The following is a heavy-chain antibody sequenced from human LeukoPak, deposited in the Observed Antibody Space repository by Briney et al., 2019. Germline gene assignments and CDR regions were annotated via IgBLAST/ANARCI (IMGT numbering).Heavy chain of an antibody. CDR3: AREGGRIAAAGTVYMDV. D-gene: IGHD6-13*01. CDR2: IYSGGST. CDR1: GFTVSSKY. V-gene: IGHV3-53*01. Sequence: GGSLRLSCAASGFTVSSKYMSWVRQAPGKGLEWVSVIYSGGSTYYADSVKGRFTISRDNSKNTLYLQMNSLRAEDTAVYYCAREGGRIAAAGTVYMDVWGKGTTVTVPS. J-gene: IGHJ6*03.